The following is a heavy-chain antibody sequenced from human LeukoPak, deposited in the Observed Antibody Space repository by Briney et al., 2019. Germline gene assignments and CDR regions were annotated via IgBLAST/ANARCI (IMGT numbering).Heavy chain of an antibody. Sequence: ASVTVSCKASGYTFTGYYMHWVRQAPGQGLEWMGWINPNSGGTNYAQKFQGRVTMTRDTSISTAYMELSRLRSDDTAVYYCARFSRRYSSSWYAFDIWGQGTMVTVSS. CDR1: GYTFTGYY. CDR3: ARFSRRYSSSWYAFDI. D-gene: IGHD6-13*01. CDR2: INPNSGGT. J-gene: IGHJ3*02. V-gene: IGHV1-2*02.